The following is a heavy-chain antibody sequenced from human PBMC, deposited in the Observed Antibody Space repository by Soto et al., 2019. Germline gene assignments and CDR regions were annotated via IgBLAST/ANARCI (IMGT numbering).Heavy chain of an antibody. J-gene: IGHJ4*02. Sequence: QVQLVQSGAEVKKPGASMKVSCKASGYTFTSYYMHWVRQAPGQGLEWIGIINPSGGSTSYAQKFRGRVTMTRDTSTSTAYMELSSLTSEDTAVYYCARGGVTGTRGPFDNWGQGILGTVSS. V-gene: IGHV1-46*01. CDR1: GYTFTSYY. CDR2: INPSGGST. D-gene: IGHD1-7*01. CDR3: ARGGVTGTRGPFDN.